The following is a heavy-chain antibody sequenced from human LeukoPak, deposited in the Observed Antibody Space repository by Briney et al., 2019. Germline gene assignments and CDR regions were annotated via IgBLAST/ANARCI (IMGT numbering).Heavy chain of an antibody. V-gene: IGHV4-4*07. CDR3: AREVADYGGYYYYHYMDV. CDR2: IYTSGST. J-gene: IGHJ6*03. CDR1: GGSISSYY. D-gene: IGHD4-23*01. Sequence: SETLSLTCTVSGGSISSYYWSWIRQPAGKGLEWIGRIYTSGSTNYNPSLKSQVTMSVDTSKNQFSLKLSSVTAADTAVYYCAREVADYGGYYYYHYMDVWGKGTTVTISS.